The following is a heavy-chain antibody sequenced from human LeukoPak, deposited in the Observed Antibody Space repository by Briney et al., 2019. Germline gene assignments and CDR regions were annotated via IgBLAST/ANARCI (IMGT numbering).Heavy chain of an antibody. CDR2: IIPIFGTA. CDR1: GGTFSSYA. CDR3: ARDRYCSSTSCHPMDV. D-gene: IGHD2-2*01. Sequence: SVKVSCRASGGTFSSYAISWVRQAPGQGLEWMGGIIPIFGTANYAQKFQGRVTITTDESTSTAYMELSSLRSEDTAVYYCARDRYCSSTSCHPMDVWGKGTTVTVSS. J-gene: IGHJ6*03. V-gene: IGHV1-69*05.